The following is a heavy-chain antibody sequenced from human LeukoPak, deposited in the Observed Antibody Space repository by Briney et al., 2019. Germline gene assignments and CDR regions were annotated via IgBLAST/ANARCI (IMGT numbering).Heavy chain of an antibody. CDR2: ISYDGSNK. CDR1: GFTFSSYG. V-gene: IGHV3-30*18. D-gene: IGHD2-15*01. CDR3: AKVVVAATPSYPLDY. Sequence: GGSLRLSCAASGFTFSSYGMHWVRQAPGKGLEWVAVISYDGSNKYYADSVKGRFTVSRDNSKNTLYLQMNSLRAEDTAVYYCAKVVVAATPSYPLDYWGQGTLVTVSS. J-gene: IGHJ4*02.